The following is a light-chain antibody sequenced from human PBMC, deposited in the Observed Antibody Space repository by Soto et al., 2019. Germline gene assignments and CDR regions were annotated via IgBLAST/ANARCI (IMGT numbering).Light chain of an antibody. J-gene: IGKJ5*01. V-gene: IGKV3-11*01. Sequence: EIVLTQSPVTLSLSPGERATLSCRASQSVGSYLAWYQQKPGQAPRLLIYDASNRATGIPARFSGSGSGTDFTLTITRLEPEDSAVYFCQQYTGPPTTFGQGTRLEIK. CDR2: DAS. CDR3: QQYTGPPTT. CDR1: QSVGSY.